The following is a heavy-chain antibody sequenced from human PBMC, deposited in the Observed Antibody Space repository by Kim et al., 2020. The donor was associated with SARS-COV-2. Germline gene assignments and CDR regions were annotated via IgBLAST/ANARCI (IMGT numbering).Heavy chain of an antibody. J-gene: IGHJ6*02. CDR3: ARITMREKIDGMDV. V-gene: IGHV1-69*01. Sequence: EEEFQGRVTITADESTSKAYMEQGSLRSEDTAVYYCARITMREKIDGMDVWGQGTTVTVSS. D-gene: IGHD3-22*01.